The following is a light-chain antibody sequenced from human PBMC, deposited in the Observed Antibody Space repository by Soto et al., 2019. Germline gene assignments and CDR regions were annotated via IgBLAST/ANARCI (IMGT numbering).Light chain of an antibody. J-gene: IGLJ2*01. V-gene: IGLV1-51*01. CDR3: ATWDSRLSAGL. CDR1: SSNIGNNY. Sequence: QSVLTQPPSVSAAPGQKVTISCSGSSSNIGNNYVSWYQQLPGKAPKLLIYDNNKRPSGIPDLFSGSKSGTSATLCITGLQTGDEADYYSATWDSRLSAGLFGGGTKLTVL. CDR2: DNN.